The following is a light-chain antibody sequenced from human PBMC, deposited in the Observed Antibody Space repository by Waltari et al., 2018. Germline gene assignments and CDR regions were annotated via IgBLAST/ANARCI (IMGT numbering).Light chain of an antibody. J-gene: IGKJ4*01. Sequence: EIVMTQSPESLAVSLGERATINCTSSQSVLKSSTNKNYLAWYQHRPGQPPKLLFYWSSTRESGVPDRFSTSGSGTDFTLTISSLQAEDVAVYYCQQYYNAPVTFGGGTKMEIK. CDR2: WSS. V-gene: IGKV4-1*01. CDR3: QQYYNAPVT. CDR1: QSVLKSSTNKNY.